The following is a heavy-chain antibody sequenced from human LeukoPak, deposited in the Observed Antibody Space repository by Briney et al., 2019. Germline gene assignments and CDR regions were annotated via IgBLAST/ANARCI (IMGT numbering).Heavy chain of an antibody. CDR2: IHYSGST. Sequence: SETLSLTCTVSGGSISNYYWSWIRQPPGKGLEWIGYIHYSGSTYYNPSLKSRVTISVDTSKNQFSLKLSSVTAADTAVYYCARHHGDYEGVYHFDYWGQGTLVTVSS. V-gene: IGHV4-59*08. CDR3: ARHHGDYEGVYHFDY. D-gene: IGHD4-17*01. CDR1: GGSISNYY. J-gene: IGHJ4*02.